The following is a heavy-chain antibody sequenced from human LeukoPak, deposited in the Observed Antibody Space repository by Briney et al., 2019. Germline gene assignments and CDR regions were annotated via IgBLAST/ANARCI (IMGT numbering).Heavy chain of an antibody. D-gene: IGHD6-19*01. J-gene: IGHJ6*03. CDR3: ARVLAYSSGWYRFYYYYYMDV. CDR1: GGSFSGYY. V-gene: IGHV4-34*01. CDR2: INHSGST. Sequence: SETLSLTCAVSGGSFSGYYWSWIRQPPGKGLEWIGEINHSGSTNYNPSLKSRVTISADTSKNQFSLKLSSVTAADTAVYYCARVLAYSSGWYRFYYYYYMDVWGKGTTVTVSS.